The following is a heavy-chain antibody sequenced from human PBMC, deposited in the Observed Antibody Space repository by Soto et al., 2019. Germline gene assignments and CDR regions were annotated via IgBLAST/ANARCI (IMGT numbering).Heavy chain of an antibody. D-gene: IGHD2-21*02. CDR3: ARGVTADNWFDP. CDR1: GGSISSGGYS. CDR2: IYHSGST. J-gene: IGHJ5*02. Sequence: PSETLSLTCTVSGGSISSGGYSWSWIRQPPGKGLEWIGYIYHSGSTYYNPSLKSRVTISVDRSKNQFSLKLSSVTAADTAVYYCARGVTADNWFDPWGQGTLVTVSS. V-gene: IGHV4-30-2*01.